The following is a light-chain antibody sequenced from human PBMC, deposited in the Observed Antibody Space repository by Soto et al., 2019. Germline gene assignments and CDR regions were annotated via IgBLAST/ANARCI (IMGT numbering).Light chain of an antibody. CDR3: SSHYV. CDR1: SSDVGGYNY. J-gene: IGLJ1*01. V-gene: IGLV2-14*01. Sequence: QSALTQPASVSGSPGQSITISCTGTSSDVGGYNYVSWYQQHPGKAPKLMIYDVSNRPSGVSNRFSGSKSGNTASLTISGLQAEDEADYYCSSHYVFGTGTKLTVL. CDR2: DVS.